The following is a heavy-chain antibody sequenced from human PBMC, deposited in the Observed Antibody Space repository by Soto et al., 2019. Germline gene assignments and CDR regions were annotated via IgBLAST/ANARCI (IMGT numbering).Heavy chain of an antibody. CDR2: ISGSGGST. Sequence: GESLKISCAASGFTFSSYAMSWVRQAPGKGLEWVSAISGSGGSTYYADSVKGRFTISRDNSKNTLYLQMNSLRAEDTAVYYCAKDSRVVVVVAATPGHWGQGTLVTVSS. D-gene: IGHD2-15*01. J-gene: IGHJ4*02. CDR3: AKDSRVVVVVAATPGH. CDR1: GFTFSSYA. V-gene: IGHV3-23*01.